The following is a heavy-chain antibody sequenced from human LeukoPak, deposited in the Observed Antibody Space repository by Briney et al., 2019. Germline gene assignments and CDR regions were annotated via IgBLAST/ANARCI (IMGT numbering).Heavy chain of an antibody. J-gene: IGHJ3*02. Sequence: GGSLRLSCAASGFTFSSHAMSWVRRAPGKGLEWVSAISSGGGSTYYADSVKGRFTISRDNSKNTLYLQMNSLRAEDTVVYYCAKSYCSSTSCYGAFDIWGQGTMVTVSS. CDR3: AKSYCSSTSCYGAFDI. CDR2: ISSGGGST. D-gene: IGHD2-2*01. V-gene: IGHV3-23*01. CDR1: GFTFSSHA.